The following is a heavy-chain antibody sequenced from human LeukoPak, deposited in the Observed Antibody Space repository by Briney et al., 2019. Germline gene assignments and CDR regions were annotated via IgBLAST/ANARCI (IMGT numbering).Heavy chain of an antibody. CDR3: ARGQAARTFDY. CDR1: GFTFSSYS. Sequence: GGSLRLSCAASGFTFSSYSMNWVRQAPGKGLEWVSYISSSSSTIYYADSVKGRFTISRDNAKSSLYLQMNRLRDEDTAVYYCARGQAARTFDYWGQGTLVTVSS. V-gene: IGHV3-48*02. J-gene: IGHJ4*02. D-gene: IGHD6-6*01. CDR2: ISSSSSTI.